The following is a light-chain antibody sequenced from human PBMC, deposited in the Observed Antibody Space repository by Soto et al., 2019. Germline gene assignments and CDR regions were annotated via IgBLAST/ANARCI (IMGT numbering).Light chain of an antibody. CDR3: SSYTSSSLYV. CDR2: GVI. CDR1: SSDVGGYNF. J-gene: IGLJ1*01. Sequence: QSALTQPASVSGSPGQSITISCTGTSSDVGGYNFVSWYQQHPGNAPKLMIYGVINRPSGVSNRFSGSKSGNTASLTISGLQAEDEADYYCSSYTSSSLYVFGTGTKLTVL. V-gene: IGLV2-14*01.